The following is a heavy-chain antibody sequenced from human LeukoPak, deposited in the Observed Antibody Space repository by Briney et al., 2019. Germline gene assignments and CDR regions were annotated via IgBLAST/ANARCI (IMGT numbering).Heavy chain of an antibody. D-gene: IGHD1-26*01. J-gene: IGHJ4*02. CDR1: GFTFSNFL. V-gene: IGHV3-23*01. CDR3: AKKGATTGDFDY. CDR2: ISGSGGDT. Sequence: GGSLRLSCAASGFTFSNFLMTWVRQAPGKGPEWVSAISGSGGDTYYADSVKGRFTISRDNSKNTLYLQMNSLRAEDTAVYYCAKKGATTGDFDYWGQGALVTVSS.